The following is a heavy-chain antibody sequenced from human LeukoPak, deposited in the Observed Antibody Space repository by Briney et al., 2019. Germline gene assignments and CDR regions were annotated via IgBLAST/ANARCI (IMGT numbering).Heavy chain of an antibody. J-gene: IGHJ4*02. Sequence: PGGSLRLSCAASGFTFINAWMNWVRQAPGKGLEWVSAISRSGDRTFYADSVKGRFTISRDSSIDTLFLQMNSLRAEDTAVYFCAKELRPNDYWGQGTLVTVSS. CDR2: ISRSGDRT. D-gene: IGHD2-15*01. V-gene: IGHV3-23*01. CDR1: GFTFINAW. CDR3: AKELRPNDY.